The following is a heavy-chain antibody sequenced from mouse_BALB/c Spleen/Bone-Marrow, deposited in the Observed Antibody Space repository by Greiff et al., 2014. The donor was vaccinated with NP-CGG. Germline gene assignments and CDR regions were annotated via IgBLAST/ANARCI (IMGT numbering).Heavy chain of an antibody. CDR3: ARDYSGYFDF. Sequence: EVQRVESGGGLVQPGGSLRLSCTTSGFTFTDYFRTWVRQPPGKALEWLGFIRNKPNGYTTEYNPSVKGRFTISRDNSQGILYLQMNTLRAEDSAIYYCARDYSGYFDFWGQGTTLTVSS. CDR2: IRNKPNGYTT. CDR1: GFTFTDYF. D-gene: IGHD5-1*01. V-gene: IGHV7-3*02. J-gene: IGHJ2*01.